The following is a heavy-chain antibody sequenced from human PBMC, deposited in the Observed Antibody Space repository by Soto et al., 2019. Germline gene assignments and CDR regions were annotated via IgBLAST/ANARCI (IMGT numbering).Heavy chain of an antibody. CDR2: ISGSGGST. CDR3: AKDRDSSSWYPDASYDY. CDR1: GFTFSSYA. D-gene: IGHD6-13*01. V-gene: IGHV3-23*01. J-gene: IGHJ4*02. Sequence: PGGSLRLSCAASGFTFSSYAMSWVRQAPGKGLEWVSAISGSGGSTYYADSVKGRFTISRDNSKNTLYLQMNSLRAEDTAVYYCAKDRDSSSWYPDASYDYWGQGTLVTVSS.